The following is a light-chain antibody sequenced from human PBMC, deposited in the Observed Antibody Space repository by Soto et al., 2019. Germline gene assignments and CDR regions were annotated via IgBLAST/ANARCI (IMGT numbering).Light chain of an antibody. CDR3: QQYNNWART. J-gene: IGKJ1*01. V-gene: IGKV3-11*01. CDR1: QSVSSY. Sequence: EIVLTQSPATLSLSPGERATLSCRASQSVSSYLAWYQQKPGQAPRLLIYDASNRATGIPARFSGSGSGTDFTLTISSLEPEDFAVYFCQQYNNWARTFGQGTRVEVK. CDR2: DAS.